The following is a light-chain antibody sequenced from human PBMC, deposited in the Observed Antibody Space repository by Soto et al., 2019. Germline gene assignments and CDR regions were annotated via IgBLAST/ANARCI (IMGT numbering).Light chain of an antibody. CDR1: QSVSSEK. J-gene: IGKJ4*01. V-gene: IGKV3D-20*02. Sequence: EIVLTQSPGTLSLSPGERASLSCRASQSVSSEKLAWYQQKPGQAPRLLIFGASGRATGIPERFSGSGSGTDFTLTISSLEPEDSAVYYCQQHTNWPLTFGGGTKVDIK. CDR3: QQHTNWPLT. CDR2: GAS.